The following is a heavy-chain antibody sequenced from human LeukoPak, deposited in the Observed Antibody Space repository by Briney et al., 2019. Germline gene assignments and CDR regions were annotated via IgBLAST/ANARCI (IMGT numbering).Heavy chain of an antibody. CDR1: GGSISSSSYY. Sequence: SETLSLTCTVSGGSISSSSYYWGWIRQPPGKGLEWIADIYYSGSTYYNPSLKSRVTISVDTSKNQFSLKLSSVTAADTAVYYCARHDGASSYSWYYYYYMDVWGKGTTVTVSS. V-gene: IGHV4-39*01. CDR2: IYYSGST. CDR3: ARHDGASSYSWYYYYYMDV. D-gene: IGHD3-22*01. J-gene: IGHJ6*03.